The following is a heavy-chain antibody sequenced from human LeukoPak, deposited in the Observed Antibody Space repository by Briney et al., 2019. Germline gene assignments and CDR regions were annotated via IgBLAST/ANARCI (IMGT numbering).Heavy chain of an antibody. CDR2: INEDGSQK. V-gene: IGHV3-7*01. Sequence: GGSLRLSCAASGFTFSDAWMSWVRQAPGKGLEWVANINEDGSQKYYVDSVKGRFTISRDNAKNSLYLQMNSLRAEDTAVYYCARYPGIAVPDTGGFDYWGQGTLVAVSS. CDR3: ARYPGIAVPDTGGFDY. CDR1: GFTFSDAW. D-gene: IGHD6-19*01. J-gene: IGHJ4*02.